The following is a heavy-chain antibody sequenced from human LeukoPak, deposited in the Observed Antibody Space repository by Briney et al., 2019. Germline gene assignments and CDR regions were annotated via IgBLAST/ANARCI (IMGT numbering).Heavy chain of an antibody. CDR2: IYYSGST. CDR3: ANIVGVNEYDGWNWFDP. J-gene: IGHJ5*02. CDR1: GGSISRYY. V-gene: IGHV4-59*01. D-gene: IGHD1-26*01. Sequence: SETLSLTCTVSGGSISRYYWSWVRQPPGQGLEWIGYIYYSGSTNYNPSLKSRVTISVDTSKNQFSLKLSSVTAADTAVYYCANIVGVNEYDGWNWFDPWGQGILVTVSS.